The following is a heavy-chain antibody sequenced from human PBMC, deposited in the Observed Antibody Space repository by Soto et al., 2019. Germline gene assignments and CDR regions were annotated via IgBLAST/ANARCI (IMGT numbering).Heavy chain of an antibody. Sequence: ASVKVSCTASGYTFTSYGISWVRQAPGQGLEWMGWISAYNGNTNYAQKLQGRVTMTTDTSTSTAYMELRSLRSDDTAVYYCARDRPLNYYDSSGYSGYWGQGTLVTVSS. D-gene: IGHD3-22*01. CDR2: ISAYNGNT. CDR3: ARDRPLNYYDSSGYSGY. V-gene: IGHV1-18*01. CDR1: GYTFTSYG. J-gene: IGHJ4*02.